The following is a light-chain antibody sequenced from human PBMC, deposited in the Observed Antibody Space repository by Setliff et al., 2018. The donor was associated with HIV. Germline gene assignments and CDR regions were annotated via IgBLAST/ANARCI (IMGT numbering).Light chain of an antibody. Sequence: SYELAQPPSVSVAPGKAANISCGGRNFGVKSVFWYQQKSGQSPVMIISYDSDRPSGIPERFSGSNSGNTATLTISRVEAGDEADYFCQVWDNGSEHLVVGGGTK. CDR2: YDS. CDR3: QVWDNGSEHLV. CDR1: NFGVKS. V-gene: IGLV3-21*04. J-gene: IGLJ3*02.